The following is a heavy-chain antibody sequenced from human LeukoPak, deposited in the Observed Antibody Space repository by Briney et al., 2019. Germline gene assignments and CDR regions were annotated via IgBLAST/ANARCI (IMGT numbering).Heavy chain of an antibody. CDR2: ISGSSSYT. V-gene: IGHV3-11*06. J-gene: IGHJ4*02. D-gene: IGHD1-26*01. CDR1: GFTFSDYY. CDR3: ARDSSGSYEYYFDY. Sequence: GGSLRLSCAASGFTFSDYYMSWIRQAPGKGLEWVSYISGSSSYTNNADSVKGRFTISRDNAKNSLYLQMNSLRAEDTAVYYCARDSSGSYEYYFDYWGQGTLVTVSS.